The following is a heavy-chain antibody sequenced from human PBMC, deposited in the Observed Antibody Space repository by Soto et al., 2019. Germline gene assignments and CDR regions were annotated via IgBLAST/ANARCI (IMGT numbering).Heavy chain of an antibody. V-gene: IGHV1-24*01. CDR3: ATLKEVGATGAYYYYGMDV. D-gene: IGHD1-26*01. Sequence: ASVKVSCKVSGYTLTELSMHWVRQAPGKGLEWMGGFDPEDGETIYAQKFQGRVTMTEDTSTDTAYMELSSLRSEDTAVYYCATLKEVGATGAYYYYGMDVWGQGTTVTVSS. CDR2: FDPEDGET. CDR1: GYTLTELS. J-gene: IGHJ6*02.